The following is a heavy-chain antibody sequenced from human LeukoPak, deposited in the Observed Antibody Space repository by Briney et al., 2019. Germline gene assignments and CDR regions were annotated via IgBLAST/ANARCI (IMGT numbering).Heavy chain of an antibody. CDR1: GGSISRSNYY. V-gene: IGHV4-39*01. D-gene: IGHD4-23*01. CDR3: AKTPSYYYNYYMDV. J-gene: IGHJ6*03. Sequence: PSETLSLTCTVSGGSISRSNYYWGWIRQPPGKGLEWIGNINYNGGTHYNPSLKSRVTIYVDTSKNQFSLKLYSVIAADTAVYYCAKTPSYYYNYYMDVWGKGTTVIVSS. CDR2: INYNGGT.